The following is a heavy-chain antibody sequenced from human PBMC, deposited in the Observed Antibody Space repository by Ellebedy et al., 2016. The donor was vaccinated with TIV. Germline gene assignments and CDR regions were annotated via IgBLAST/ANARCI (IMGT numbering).Heavy chain of an antibody. D-gene: IGHD4-11*01. CDR3: AKGVSVDYRPFDY. J-gene: IGHJ4*02. Sequence: GESLKISCAASGFTFRNSAMSWVRQAPGEGLEWVSSIAGSVAVTYYAASVQGRFTISGDTSKNTLYLQMNSLRAEDTAVYYCAKGVSVDYRPFDYWGQGTLVTVSS. CDR1: GFTFRNSA. V-gene: IGHV3-23*01. CDR2: IAGSVAVT.